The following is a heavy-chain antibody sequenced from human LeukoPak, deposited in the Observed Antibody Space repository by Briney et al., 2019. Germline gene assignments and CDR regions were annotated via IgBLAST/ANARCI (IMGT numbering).Heavy chain of an antibody. V-gene: IGHV1-69*04. Sequence: ASVKVSCKASGGTFSSYAISWVRQAPGQGLEWMGRIIPILGIANYAQKFQGRVTITADKSTSTAYMELSSLRSEDTAVYYCARDRVTGYFDLWGRGTLVTVSS. CDR1: GGTFSSYA. D-gene: IGHD1-14*01. J-gene: IGHJ2*01. CDR2: IIPILGIA. CDR3: ARDRVTGYFDL.